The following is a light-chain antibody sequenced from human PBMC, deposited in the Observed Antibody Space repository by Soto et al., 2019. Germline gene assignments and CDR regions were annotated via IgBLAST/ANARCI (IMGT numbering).Light chain of an antibody. CDR3: HQYTLPPWT. J-gene: IGKJ1*01. Sequence: EIVLTQSPGTLSLSPGERATLSCRASQSVPGKYLAWFQQKPGQAPRLLIYGASSRPPAIPDRFSGSGSGTDFTLTISRLEPEDFAVYYCHQYTLPPWTLGQGTRVETK. V-gene: IGKV3-20*01. CDR1: QSVPGKY. CDR2: GAS.